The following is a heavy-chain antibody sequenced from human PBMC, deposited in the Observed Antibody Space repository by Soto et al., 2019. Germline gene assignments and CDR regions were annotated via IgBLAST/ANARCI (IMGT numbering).Heavy chain of an antibody. CDR2: IVPIFGTF. CDR1: GGTFGRNT. D-gene: IGHD7-27*01. Sequence: QVHLVQSAAEVKKPGSSVRVSCTVSGGTFGRNTIVWVRQAPEQGLECMGHIVPIFGTFKYAQKLHGRVTFTADESTTTAYMDLSSLTSEDTAVYFCARDLNWALEYWGQGTLVTVSS. V-gene: IGHV1-69*01. CDR3: ARDLNWALEY. J-gene: IGHJ4*02.